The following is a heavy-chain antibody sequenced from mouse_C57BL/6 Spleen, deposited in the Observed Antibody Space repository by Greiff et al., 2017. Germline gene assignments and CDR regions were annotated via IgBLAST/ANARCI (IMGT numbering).Heavy chain of an antibody. Sequence: QVQLQHPGAELVRPGSSVKLSCKASGYTFTSYWMDWVKQRPGQGLEWIGNIYPSDSETHYNQKFKDKATLTVDKSSSTAYMQLSSLTSEDSAVYYCARTTGSFAYWGQGTLVTVSA. CDR2: IYPSDSET. J-gene: IGHJ3*01. CDR1: GYTFTSYW. V-gene: IGHV1-61*01. CDR3: ARTTGSFAY. D-gene: IGHD1-1*01.